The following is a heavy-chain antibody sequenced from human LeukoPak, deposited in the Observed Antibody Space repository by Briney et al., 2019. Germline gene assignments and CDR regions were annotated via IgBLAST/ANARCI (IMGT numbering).Heavy chain of an antibody. J-gene: IGHJ4*02. CDR3: GTTQDYSEYLLGYFDY. D-gene: IGHD4-17*01. V-gene: IGHV1-18*01. Sequence: ASVKVPCKASGYTFTTYAISWVRQAPGQGLEWMGWIITTTGDTKYAERFQGRVTLTTDTSTSTAYMELRSLTFDDTAVYYCGTTQDYSEYLLGYFDYWGQGSLVIVSS. CDR1: GYTFTTYA. CDR2: IITTTGDT.